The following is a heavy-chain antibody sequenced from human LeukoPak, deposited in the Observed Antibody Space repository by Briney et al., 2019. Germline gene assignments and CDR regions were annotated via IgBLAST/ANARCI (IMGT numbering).Heavy chain of an antibody. CDR1: GCSFTSYW. V-gene: IGHV5-51*01. Sequence: GGSLEISFKGSGCSFTSYWIGWVRRMPGKGLEWMGIIYPGDSDTRYSPSFQGQVTISADKSISTAYLQWSSLKASDTAMYYCARHRRTSGYFDYWGQGTLVTVSS. D-gene: IGHD1-26*01. J-gene: IGHJ4*02. CDR2: IYPGDSDT. CDR3: ARHRRTSGYFDY.